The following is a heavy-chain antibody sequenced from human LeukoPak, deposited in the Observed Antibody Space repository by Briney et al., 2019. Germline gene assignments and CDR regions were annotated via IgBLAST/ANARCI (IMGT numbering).Heavy chain of an antibody. Sequence: GGSLRLSCAASGFTFNTYGMHWVRQAPGKGLEWVAVISYDGSNKYYVDSVKGRFTISRDNSKSTLYLQMDSLRAEDTAVYYCAKDRGLGYSYGYGFDFWGQGTLVTVSS. CDR2: ISYDGSNK. CDR3: AKDRGLGYSYGYGFDF. CDR1: GFTFNTYG. J-gene: IGHJ4*02. D-gene: IGHD5-18*01. V-gene: IGHV3-30*18.